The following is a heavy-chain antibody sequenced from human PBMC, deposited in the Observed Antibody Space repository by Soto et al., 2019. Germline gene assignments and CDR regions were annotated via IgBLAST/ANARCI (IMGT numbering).Heavy chain of an antibody. V-gene: IGHV3-48*02. CDR3: ARPEYSSSSYGMDV. J-gene: IGHJ6*02. CDR1: GFTFSSYS. CDR2: ISSSSSTI. D-gene: IGHD6-6*01. Sequence: GGSLRLSCAASGFTFSSYSMNWVRQAPGKGLEWVSYISSSSSTIYHADSVKGRFTISRDNAKNSLYLQMNSLRDEDTAVYYCARPEYSSSSYGMDVWGQGTTVTVSS.